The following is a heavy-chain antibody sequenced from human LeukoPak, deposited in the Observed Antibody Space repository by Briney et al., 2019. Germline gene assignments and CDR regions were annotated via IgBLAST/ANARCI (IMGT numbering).Heavy chain of an antibody. V-gene: IGHV3-23*01. CDR2: ISGSGENT. J-gene: IGHJ3*02. Sequence: GASLRLSCAASGFTFKTYGMRWVGQAPGKGREGVSAISGSGENTYYAVCVKGRFTISRDNYENTLYLHVESLRAEDTAMYFCARDDRPGTGPYTGSYYCAFDIWGQGTMVTVSS. CDR3: ARDDRPGTGPYTGSYYCAFDI. CDR1: GFTFKTYG. D-gene: IGHD3-10*01.